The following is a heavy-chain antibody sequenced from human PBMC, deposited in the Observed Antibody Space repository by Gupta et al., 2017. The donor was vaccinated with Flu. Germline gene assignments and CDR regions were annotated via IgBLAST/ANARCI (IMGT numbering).Heavy chain of an antibody. V-gene: IGHV4-39*01. CDR2: SYFRGST. J-gene: IGHJ4*02. CDR3: ARQYTGVDY. Sequence: YWGWIRQPPGRGLEWIGSSYFRGSTFYNPSLKSRVTISVDTSKNQYSLNLTSMTSADTAVYYCARQYTGVDYWGQGALVTVSS. CDR1: Y. D-gene: IGHD1-20*01.